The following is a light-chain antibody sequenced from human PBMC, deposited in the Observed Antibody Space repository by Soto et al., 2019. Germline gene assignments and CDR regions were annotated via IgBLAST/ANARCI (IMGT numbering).Light chain of an antibody. V-gene: IGKV3-11*01. CDR1: QNIRPF. CDR3: VQHSHWPPWR. J-gene: IGKJ1*01. Sequence: EVVLTQSPATLSLSPGQRATLSRRASQNIRPFLDWYQQKPGQAPRLLIYGASNRATGVPARFSGSGAGTDFTPTISSLESEDFAVYYCVQHSHWPPWRFGQGTRVEI. CDR2: GAS.